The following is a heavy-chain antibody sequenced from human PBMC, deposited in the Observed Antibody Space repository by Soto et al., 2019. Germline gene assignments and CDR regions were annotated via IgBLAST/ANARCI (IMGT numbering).Heavy chain of an antibody. V-gene: IGHV4-39*01. CDR1: GGSISSSSYY. CDR2: IYYSGST. J-gene: IGHJ4*02. CDR3: ARRPVVVVAAVDY. D-gene: IGHD2-15*01. Sequence: SETLSLTCTVYGGSISSSSYYWGWIRQPPGKGLEWIGSIYYSGSTYYNPSLKSRVTISVDTSKNQFSLKLSSVTAADTAVYYCARRPVVVVAAVDYWGQGTLVTVSS.